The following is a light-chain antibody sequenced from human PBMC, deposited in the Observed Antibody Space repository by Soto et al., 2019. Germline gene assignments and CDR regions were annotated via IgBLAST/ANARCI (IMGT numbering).Light chain of an antibody. J-gene: IGLJ2*01. CDR3: SSYTSSSTPVV. Sequence: QSALTQPASVSGSPGQSITISCTGTSSDVGGYNYVSWYQQHPGKAPKLMIYDVSNRPSGVSNRFSGSTSGNTASLTISGLQAEDEDDYYCSSYTSSSTPVVFGGGIKLTVL. CDR2: DVS. CDR1: SSDVGGYNY. V-gene: IGLV2-14*01.